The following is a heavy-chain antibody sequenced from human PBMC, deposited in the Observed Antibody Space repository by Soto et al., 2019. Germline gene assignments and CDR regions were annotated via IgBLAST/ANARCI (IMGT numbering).Heavy chain of an antibody. Sequence: SETLCLTCAVSGGYISSGGYSWSWIRQPPGKGLEWIGYIYHGSTYYNPSLKSRVTISVDTSKNQFSLKLSSVTAADTAVYYCASSLYYDFWSGYYDYYYGMDVWGQGTTVTVSS. D-gene: IGHD3-3*01. CDR1: GGYISSGGYS. CDR3: ASSLYYDFWSGYYDYYYGMDV. CDR2: IYHGST. V-gene: IGHV4-30-2*01. J-gene: IGHJ6*02.